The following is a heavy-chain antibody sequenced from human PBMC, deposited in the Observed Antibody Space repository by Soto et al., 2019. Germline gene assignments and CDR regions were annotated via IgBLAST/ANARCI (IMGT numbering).Heavy chain of an antibody. CDR2: IKSKTDGGTT. J-gene: IGHJ4*02. V-gene: IGHV3-15*01. Sequence: PGGSLRLSCAASGFTFSNAWMSWVRQAPGKGLEWVGRIKSKTDGGTTDYAAPVKGRFTISRDDSKNTLYLQMNSLKTEDTAVYYCTTDLGYCSSTSCYTSAVNYWGQGTLVTVSS. CDR3: TTDLGYCSSTSCYTSAVNY. D-gene: IGHD2-2*02. CDR1: GFTFSNAW.